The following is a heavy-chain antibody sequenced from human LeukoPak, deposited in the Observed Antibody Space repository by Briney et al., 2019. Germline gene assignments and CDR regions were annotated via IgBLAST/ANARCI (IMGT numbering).Heavy chain of an antibody. CDR3: ARDDESFDY. V-gene: IGHV4-39*02. CDR2: IYYSGST. Sequence: SETLSLTCTVSGGSISSSSYYWGWIRQPPGKGLEWIGSIYYSGSTYYNPSLKSRVTISVDTSKNQFSLKLSSVTAADTAVYYCARDDESFDYWGQGTLVTVSS. CDR1: GGSISSSSYY. J-gene: IGHJ4*02.